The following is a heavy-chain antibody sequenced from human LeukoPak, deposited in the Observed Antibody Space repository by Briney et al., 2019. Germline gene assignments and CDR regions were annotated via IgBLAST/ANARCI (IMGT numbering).Heavy chain of an antibody. CDR1: GFTFSSYG. D-gene: IGHD5-18*01. Sequence: GSLRLSCAASGFTFSSYGMHWVRQAPGKGLEWVAVIWYDGSNKYYADSVKGRFTISRDNSKNTLYLQMNSLRAEDTAVYYCARDYEYQRIQLWPHYFDYWGQGTLVTVSS. CDR2: IWYDGSNK. J-gene: IGHJ4*02. CDR3: ARDYEYQRIQLWPHYFDY. V-gene: IGHV3-33*01.